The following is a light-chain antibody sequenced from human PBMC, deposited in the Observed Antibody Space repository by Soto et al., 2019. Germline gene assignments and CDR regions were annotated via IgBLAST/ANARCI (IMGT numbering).Light chain of an antibody. CDR2: EVS. V-gene: IGLV2-8*01. CDR1: SSDVVGYNY. Sequence: QSVLTQPPSASGSPVQSVTISCTGTSSDVVGYNYVSWYQQHPGKAPKLMIYEVSKRPSGVPDRFSGSKSGNTASLTVSGLQAEDEADYYCSSYAGSNNLWVFGGGTKLTVL. J-gene: IGLJ3*02. CDR3: SSYAGSNNLWV.